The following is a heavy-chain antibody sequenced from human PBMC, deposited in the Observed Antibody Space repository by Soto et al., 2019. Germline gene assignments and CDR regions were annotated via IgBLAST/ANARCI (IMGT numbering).Heavy chain of an antibody. CDR3: ARDSYYYDSSGYYQRAGGAFDI. CDR1: GGSISSGGYY. J-gene: IGHJ3*02. V-gene: IGHV4-31*03. Sequence: PSETLSLTCTVSGGSISSGGYYWSWIRQHPGKGLEWIGYIYYSGGTYYNPSLKSRVTISVDTSKNQFSLKLSSVTAADTAVYYCARDSYYYDSSGYYQRAGGAFDIWGQGTMVTVSS. D-gene: IGHD3-22*01. CDR2: IYYSGGT.